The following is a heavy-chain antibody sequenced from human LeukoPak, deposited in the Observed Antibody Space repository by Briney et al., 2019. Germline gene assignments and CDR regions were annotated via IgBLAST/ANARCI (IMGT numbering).Heavy chain of an antibody. CDR2: ISSSSTYI. V-gene: IGHV3-21*01. CDR3: ARDRVAGGGHWWFDP. Sequence: GGSLRLSCAASGFTFSSYSMNWVRQAPGKGLEWVSSISSSSTYIYYADPVKGRFTISRDNAKSSLYLQMNSLRAEDTAVYYCARDRVAGGGHWWFDPWGQGTLVTVSS. CDR1: GFTFSSYS. J-gene: IGHJ5*02. D-gene: IGHD6-13*01.